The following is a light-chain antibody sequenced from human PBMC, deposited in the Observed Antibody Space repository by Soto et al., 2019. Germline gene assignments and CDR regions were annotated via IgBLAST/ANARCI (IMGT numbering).Light chain of an antibody. CDR3: QQYGSSTGT. V-gene: IGKV3-20*01. Sequence: EIVLPQSPGTLSLSPGARATLSCRASQSVSSSYLAWYQQKPGQAPRLLIYGASSRATGIPDRFSGSGSGTDFTLTISRLEPEDFAVYYCQQYGSSTGTVGQGTKVDI. J-gene: IGKJ1*01. CDR1: QSVSSSY. CDR2: GAS.